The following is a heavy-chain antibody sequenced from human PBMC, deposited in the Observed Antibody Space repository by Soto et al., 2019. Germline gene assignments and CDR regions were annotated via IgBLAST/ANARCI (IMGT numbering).Heavy chain of an antibody. J-gene: IGHJ6*02. CDR2: IYYSGST. V-gene: IGHV4-59*01. CDR3: AIEAYDTKNYYYYGMNV. Sequence: PSETLSLTCTVSGGSISSYYWSWIRQPPGKGLEWIGYIYYSGSTNYNPSLKSRVAISVDTSKNQFSLKLSSVTAADTAVYYCAIEAYDTKNYYYYGMNVWAQGTTGTGS. CDR1: GGSISSYY. D-gene: IGHD3-22*01.